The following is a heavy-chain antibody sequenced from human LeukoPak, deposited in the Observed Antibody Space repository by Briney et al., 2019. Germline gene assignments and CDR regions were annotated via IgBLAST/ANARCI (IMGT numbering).Heavy chain of an antibody. CDR2: ISGSAGST. CDR3: AELGITMIGGV. V-gene: IGHV3-23*01. J-gene: IGHJ6*04. CDR1: GFTFSNYA. D-gene: IGHD3-10*02. Sequence: GGSLRLSCGASGFTFSNYAMSWVRQAPGMGLGWVSSISGSAGSTYYADSVKGRFTISRDNSKNTLYLQMNSLRAEDTAVYYCAELGITMIGGVWGKGTTVTISS.